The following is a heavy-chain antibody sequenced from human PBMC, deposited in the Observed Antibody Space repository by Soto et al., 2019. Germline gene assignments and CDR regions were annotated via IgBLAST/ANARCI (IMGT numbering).Heavy chain of an antibody. J-gene: IGHJ5*02. V-gene: IGHV4-30-4*01. D-gene: IGHD2-2*01. CDR1: GGSISSGDYY. CDR2: IYYSGST. CDR3: TRERRDAAGLGP. Sequence: LSLTCTVSGGSISSGDYYWSWIRQPPGKGLEWIGYIYYSGSTYYNPSLKSRVTISVDTSKNQFSLKLSSVTAADTALYYSTRERRDAAGLGPWGQGTLVTVSS.